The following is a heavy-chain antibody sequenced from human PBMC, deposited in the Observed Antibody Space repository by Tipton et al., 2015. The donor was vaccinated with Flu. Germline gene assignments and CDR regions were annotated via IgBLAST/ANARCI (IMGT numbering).Heavy chain of an antibody. V-gene: IGHV4-61*02. Sequence: PGLVKPSETLSLTCTVSGDSISSGSYYWNWIRQPAGKGLEWIGRIYTSGSTNYNPPLKSRVTISVDTSKDQFSLKLSSVTAADTAVYYCARGYGLDYWGQGTLVTVSS. CDR1: GDSISSGSYY. D-gene: IGHD1-14*01. CDR2: IYTSGST. J-gene: IGHJ4*02. CDR3: ARGYGLDY.